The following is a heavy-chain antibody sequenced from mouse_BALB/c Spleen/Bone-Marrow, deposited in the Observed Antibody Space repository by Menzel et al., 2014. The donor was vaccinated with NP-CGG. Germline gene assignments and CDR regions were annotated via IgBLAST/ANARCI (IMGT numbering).Heavy chain of an antibody. V-gene: IGHV1-80*01. Sequence: QVQPKQSGAELVRPGSSVKISCKASGYPFSSYWMNWVKQRPGQGLEWIGQIYPGDGETNYNGKFKGNATLTADKSSSTAYMQLISLTSEDSAVYFCARKYGDYWGQGTTLTVSS. D-gene: IGHD2-10*02. CDR1: GYPFSSYW. J-gene: IGHJ2*01. CDR3: ARKYGDY. CDR2: IYPGDGET.